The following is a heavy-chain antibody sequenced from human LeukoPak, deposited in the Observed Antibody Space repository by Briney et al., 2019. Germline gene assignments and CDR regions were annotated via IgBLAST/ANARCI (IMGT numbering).Heavy chain of an antibody. D-gene: IGHD6-13*01. CDR1: VFTLTRYW. CDR3: ASVGAAGFDY. Sequence: GGTLRLSRAVSVFTLTRYWTSCVPHAPGKGPECGANINEDGSEKYYLDSVRGRFTFSRDNARNSLYLQMNSLRVEDAAVYFCASVGAAGFDYWGQGALVTVSS. J-gene: IGHJ4*02. V-gene: IGHV3-7*03. CDR2: INEDGSEK.